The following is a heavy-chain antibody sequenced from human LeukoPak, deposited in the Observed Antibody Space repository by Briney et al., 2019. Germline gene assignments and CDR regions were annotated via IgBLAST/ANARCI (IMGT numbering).Heavy chain of an antibody. J-gene: IGHJ4*02. V-gene: IGHV3-43*02. Sequence: GGSLRLSCAASGFTFDDYAMHWVRQAPGKGLEWVSLISGDGGSTYYADSVKGRFTISRDNSKNSLYLQMNSPRTEDTALYYCAEGLHITIFGVAHPPDYWGQGTLVTVSS. CDR1: GFTFDDYA. CDR2: ISGDGGST. D-gene: IGHD3-3*01. CDR3: AEGLHITIFGVAHPPDY.